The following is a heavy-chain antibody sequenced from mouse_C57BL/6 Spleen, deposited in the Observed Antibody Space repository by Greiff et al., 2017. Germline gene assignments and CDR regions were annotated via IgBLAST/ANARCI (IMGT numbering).Heavy chain of an antibody. CDR1: GYAFTNYL. J-gene: IGHJ4*01. CDR2: INPGSGGT. Sequence: QVQLQQSGAELVRPGTSVKVSCKASGYAFTNYLIEWVKQRPGQGLEWIGVINPGSGGTNYNEKFKGKETLTADKSSSTAYMQLSSLTSEDSAVYFCARYYDYDRYYAMDYWGQGTSVTVSS. V-gene: IGHV1-54*01. D-gene: IGHD2-4*01. CDR3: ARYYDYDRYYAMDY.